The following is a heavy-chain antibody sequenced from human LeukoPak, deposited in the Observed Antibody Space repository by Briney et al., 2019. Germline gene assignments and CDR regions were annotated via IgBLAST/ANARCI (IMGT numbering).Heavy chain of an antibody. D-gene: IGHD6-6*01. CDR3: ANLRAARPLSC. Sequence: GGSLRLSCAASGFTFDDYAMHWVRQAPGKGLEWVSGISWNSGSIGYADSVKGRFTISRDNAKNSLYLQMNSLRAEDTAVYYCANLRAARPLSCWGQGTLVTVSS. V-gene: IGHV3-9*01. CDR2: ISWNSGSI. CDR1: GFTFDDYA. J-gene: IGHJ4*02.